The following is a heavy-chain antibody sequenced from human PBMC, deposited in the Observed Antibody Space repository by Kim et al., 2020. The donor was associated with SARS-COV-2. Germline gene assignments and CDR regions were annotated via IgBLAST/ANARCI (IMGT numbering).Heavy chain of an antibody. J-gene: IGHJ6*01. CDR3: TRHPFGAVCIYYYYGM. CDR1: GFTFSSYN. CDR2: INSSSSNI. V-gene: IGHV3-21*01. Sequence: GGSLRLSCAASGFTFSSYNMNWVRQAPGKGLEWVSAINSSSSNIYYEYSVKGRSTISGDNTKTSHHLQMNSLGDENTAYYCWTRHPFGAVCIYYYYGM. D-gene: IGHD3-16*01.